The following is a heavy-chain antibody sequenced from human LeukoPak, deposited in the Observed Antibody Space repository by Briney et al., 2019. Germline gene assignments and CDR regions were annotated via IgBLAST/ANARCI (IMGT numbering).Heavy chain of an antibody. CDR1: GESFRDFY. Sequence: SETLSLTCAVYGESFRDFYWSWVRQTPEKGLEWIGEINYSGSTNYKPSLKSRVTMSVDMSKKHFSLRLTSVTAADTGVYFCENSNDFRVDFDPWGQGTLVTVSS. CDR3: ENSNDFRVDFDP. V-gene: IGHV4-34*01. D-gene: IGHD2-21*02. J-gene: IGHJ5*02. CDR2: INYSGST.